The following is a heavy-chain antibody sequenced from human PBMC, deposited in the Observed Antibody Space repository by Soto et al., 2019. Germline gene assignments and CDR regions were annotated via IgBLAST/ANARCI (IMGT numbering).Heavy chain of an antibody. Sequence: QERLVESGGGVVQPGRSLRLSCAASGFTFSSYGMHWVRQTPGKGLEWVAVLGFDGGGRYYADSVKGRFTISRDNSKNKLDLKKDKLRVEDTALYYCAREPVGPDYAMDVWGQGTTVTVSS. CDR2: LGFDGGGR. D-gene: IGHD1-26*01. V-gene: IGHV3-33*01. CDR1: GFTFSSYG. J-gene: IGHJ6*02. CDR3: AREPVGPDYAMDV.